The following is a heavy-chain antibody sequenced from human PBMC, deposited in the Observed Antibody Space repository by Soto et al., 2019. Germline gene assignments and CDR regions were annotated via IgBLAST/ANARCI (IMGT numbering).Heavy chain of an antibody. Sequence: EVQLVESGGGLVKPGGSLRLSCAASGFNFSSYSMNWVRQAPGKGLEWVSSISRSSSNIYYVDSVKFRFTISRDNAKNSLYLQMNSLRAEDTAVYYCARDLKVAAAGTGYYYYGMDVWGQGTTVTVSS. D-gene: IGHD6-13*01. CDR1: GFNFSSYS. J-gene: IGHJ6*02. V-gene: IGHV3-21*01. CDR3: ARDLKVAAAGTGYYYYGMDV. CDR2: ISRSSSNI.